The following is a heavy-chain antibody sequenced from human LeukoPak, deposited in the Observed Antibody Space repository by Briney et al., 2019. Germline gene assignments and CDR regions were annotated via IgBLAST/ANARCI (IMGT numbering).Heavy chain of an antibody. Sequence: AGGSLRLSCAASGFTFSSYSMNWVRQAPGKGLEWVSSISSSSSYIYYADSVKGRFTISRDNAKNPLYLQMNSLRAEDTAVYYCAKDLFYCSSTSCYTGFDYWGQGTLVTVSS. CDR3: AKDLFYCSSTSCYTGFDY. CDR2: ISSSSSYI. D-gene: IGHD2-2*02. CDR1: GFTFSSYS. J-gene: IGHJ4*02. V-gene: IGHV3-21*04.